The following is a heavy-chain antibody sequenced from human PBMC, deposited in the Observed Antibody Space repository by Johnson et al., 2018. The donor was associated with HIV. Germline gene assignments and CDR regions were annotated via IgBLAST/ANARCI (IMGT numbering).Heavy chain of an antibody. CDR2: ISWNSGSI. Sequence: VQLVESGGGLVQPGRSLRLSCGASGFTFDDYAMHWVRQAPGKGLEWVSGISWNSGSIGYADSVKGRFTISRDNSNNTLYLQMTNLRADDTAVFYCATVGRLTATAQSAFDIWGQGTMVTVSS. V-gene: IGHV3-9*01. J-gene: IGHJ3*02. D-gene: IGHD1-7*01. CDR1: GFTFDDYA. CDR3: ATVGRLTATAQSAFDI.